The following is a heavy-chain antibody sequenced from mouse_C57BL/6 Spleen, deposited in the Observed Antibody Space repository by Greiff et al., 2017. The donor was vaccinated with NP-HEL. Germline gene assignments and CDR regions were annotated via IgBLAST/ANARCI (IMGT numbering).Heavy chain of an antibody. CDR1: GFTFSDYY. CDR3: ARVSNYWYFDV. V-gene: IGHV5-16*01. Sequence: EVQVVESEGGLVQPGSSMKLSCTASGFTFSDYYMAWVRQVPEKGLEWVANINYDGSSTYYLDSLKSRFIISRDNAKNILYLQMSSLKSEDTATYYCARVSNYWYFDVWGTGTTVTVSS. D-gene: IGHD2-5*01. CDR2: INYDGSST. J-gene: IGHJ1*03.